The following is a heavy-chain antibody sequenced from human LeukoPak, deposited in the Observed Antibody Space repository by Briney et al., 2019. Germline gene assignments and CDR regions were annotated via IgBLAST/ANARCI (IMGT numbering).Heavy chain of an antibody. J-gene: IGHJ6*02. Sequence: ASVKVSCKASGYTFTSYPLHWVRQAPGQGLEWMGIISPSSGTTRYAQKFQGRVTMTRDTSTSTVYMELSSLRSEDTAVYYCARGPGDYGDPHGYYYYYGMDVWGQGTTVTVSS. CDR1: GYTFTSYP. CDR3: ARGPGDYGDPHGYYYYYGMDV. D-gene: IGHD4-17*01. V-gene: IGHV1-46*01. CDR2: ISPSSGTT.